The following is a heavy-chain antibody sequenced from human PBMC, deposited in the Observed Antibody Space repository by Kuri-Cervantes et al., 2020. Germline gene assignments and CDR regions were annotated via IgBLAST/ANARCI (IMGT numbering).Heavy chain of an antibody. V-gene: IGHV3-11*01. CDR3: ARSAYYYDSSGYRS. J-gene: IGHJ4*02. CDR2: ISSSGSTI. CDR1: GFTFSDYY. D-gene: IGHD3-22*01. Sequence: GGSLRLSCAASGFTFSDYYMSWIRQAPGKGLEWVSYISSSGSTIYYADSVKGRFTISRDNAKNSLYLQMNSLRAEDTAVYYCARSAYYYDSSGYRSWGQGTLVTVSS.